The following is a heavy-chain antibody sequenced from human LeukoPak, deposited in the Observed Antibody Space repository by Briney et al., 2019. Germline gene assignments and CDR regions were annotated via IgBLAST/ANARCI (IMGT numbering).Heavy chain of an antibody. J-gene: IGHJ5*02. D-gene: IGHD3-9*01. CDR1: GYTLTELS. CDR3: ARDRQRSILTGYSNWFDP. Sequence: ASVKVSCKVSGYTLTELSIHWVQQAPGKGLEWMGGFDPEDGETIYAQKFQGRVTMTEDTSTDTAYMELSSLRSEDTAVYYCARDRQRSILTGYSNWFDPWGQGTLVTVSS. V-gene: IGHV1-24*01. CDR2: FDPEDGET.